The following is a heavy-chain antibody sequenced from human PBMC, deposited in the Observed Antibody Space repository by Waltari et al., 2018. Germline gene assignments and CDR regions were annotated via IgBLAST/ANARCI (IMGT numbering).Heavy chain of an antibody. CDR3: ARRGMTRGALDI. CDR1: GGSFSGYY. D-gene: IGHD6-13*01. V-gene: IGHV4-34*01. J-gene: IGHJ3*02. CDR2: INHSGST. Sequence: QVQLQQWGAGLLKPSETLSLTCAVYGGSFSGYYWSWIRQPPGKGLEWIGEINHSGSTNYNPSLKSRVTISVDTSKNQFSLKLSSVTAADTAVYYCARRGMTRGALDIWGQGTMVTVSS.